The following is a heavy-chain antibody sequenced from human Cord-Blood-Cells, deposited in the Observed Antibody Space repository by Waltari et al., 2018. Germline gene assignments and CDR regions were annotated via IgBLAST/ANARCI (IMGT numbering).Heavy chain of an antibody. CDR2: IYYSGSP. V-gene: IGHV4-39*01. Sequence: QLQLQESGPGLVKPSETLSLTCTVSGGSISSSSYYWGWIRQPPGKGLEWIGSIYYSGSPCYNPSLKSRVTISVDTSKNQFSLKLSSVTAADTAVYYCARRSKVAAAGIYAFDIWGQGTMVTVSS. CDR3: ARRSKVAAAGIYAFDI. CDR1: GGSISSSSYY. J-gene: IGHJ3*02. D-gene: IGHD6-13*01.